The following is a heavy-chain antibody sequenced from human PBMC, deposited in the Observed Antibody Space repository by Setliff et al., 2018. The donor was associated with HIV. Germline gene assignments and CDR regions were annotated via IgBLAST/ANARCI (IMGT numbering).Heavy chain of an antibody. Sequence: GGSLRLSCVASGLTFNRYWMSWVRQVPGKGLEWVSAISGSGRNTYYADSVKGRFTISRDNSKNTVSLQMNSLTAEDTAKYFCAKDHHALYIAVAGTPYKWGQGTLVTVS. V-gene: IGHV3-23*01. CDR2: ISGSGRNT. D-gene: IGHD6-19*01. CDR1: GLTFNRYW. J-gene: IGHJ4*02. CDR3: AKDHHALYIAVAGTPYK.